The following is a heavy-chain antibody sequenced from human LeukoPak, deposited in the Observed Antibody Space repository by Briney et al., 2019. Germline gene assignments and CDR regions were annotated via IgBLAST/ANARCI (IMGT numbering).Heavy chain of an antibody. CDR3: ASESYSPEYFQH. CDR2: IYSGGST. V-gene: IGHV3-66*01. J-gene: IGHJ1*01. CDR1: GFSFSNNY. Sequence: GGSLRLSCAASGFSFSNNYMRWVRQAPGKGLEWVSVIYSGGSTFYADSVKGRFTISTDNSKNTLYLQMNSLRAEDTAVYYCASESYSPEYFQHWGQGTLVTVSS. D-gene: IGHD2-15*01.